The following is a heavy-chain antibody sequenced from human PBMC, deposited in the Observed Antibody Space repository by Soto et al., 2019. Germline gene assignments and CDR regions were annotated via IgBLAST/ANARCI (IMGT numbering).Heavy chain of an antibody. Sequence: SETLSLTCTVSGGSISSYYWSWIRQPPGKGLEWIGYIYYSGSTNYNPSLKSRVTISVDTSKNQFSLKLSSVTAADTAVYYCARLWDNLDYWGQGTLVTVSS. CDR1: GGSISSYY. D-gene: IGHD1-1*01. V-gene: IGHV4-59*08. CDR2: IYYSGST. CDR3: ARLWDNLDY. J-gene: IGHJ4*02.